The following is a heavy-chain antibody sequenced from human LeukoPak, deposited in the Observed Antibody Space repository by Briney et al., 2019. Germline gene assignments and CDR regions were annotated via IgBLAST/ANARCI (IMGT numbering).Heavy chain of an antibody. Sequence: GGSLRLSCVASGFTFSTYVMGWVRQVPGKGLEWVSVVTESGDNAYYADSVKGRFTNFRDNSKDTLSLQMNSLRAEDTAVYYCARVRGGSGRSYAADAFDIWGQGTMVTVSS. D-gene: IGHD1-26*01. CDR3: ARVRGGSGRSYAADAFDI. CDR1: GFTFSTYV. J-gene: IGHJ3*02. V-gene: IGHV3-23*01. CDR2: VTESGDNA.